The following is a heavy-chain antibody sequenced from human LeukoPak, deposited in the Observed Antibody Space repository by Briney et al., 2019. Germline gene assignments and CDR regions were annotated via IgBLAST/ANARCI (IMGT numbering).Heavy chain of an antibody. J-gene: IGHJ4*02. CDR1: GGSFSGYY. Sequence: SETLSLTCAVYGGSFSGYYWSWIRQPPGKGLEWIGEINHSGSTNYNPSLKSRVTVSVDTSNNQFSLKLTSVTAADTAVYYCARHGSYTSRLYYFDYWGQGTLVTVSS. V-gene: IGHV4-34*01. CDR2: INHSGST. D-gene: IGHD2-15*01. CDR3: ARHGSYTSRLYYFDY.